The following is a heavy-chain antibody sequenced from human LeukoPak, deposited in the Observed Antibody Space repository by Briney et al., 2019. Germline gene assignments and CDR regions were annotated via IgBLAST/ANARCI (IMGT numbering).Heavy chain of an antibody. J-gene: IGHJ4*02. CDR1: GFTFSNYA. V-gene: IGHV3-30*01. Sequence: GKSLRLSCAASGFTFSNYAMHWVRQAPGKGLEWVSLISSGGTYEYYADSVKGRFTIFRDNSKNTLYLQLNSLRAEDTAVYYCARDSTYYYDAGSSGPHYFDNWGQGTLVTVSS. CDR3: ARDSTYYYDAGSSGPHYFDN. CDR2: ISSGGTYE. D-gene: IGHD3-10*01.